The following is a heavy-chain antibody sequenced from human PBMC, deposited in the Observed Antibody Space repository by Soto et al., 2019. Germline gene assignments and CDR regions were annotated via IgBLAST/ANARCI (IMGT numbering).Heavy chain of an antibody. D-gene: IGHD6-13*01. V-gene: IGHV5-51*01. CDR1: GYSFTSYW. J-gene: IGHJ4*02. CDR3: SSRFSSSWYFFGDAYIDY. Sequence: PGESLKISCKGSGYSFTSYWIGWVRQMPGKGLEWMGIIYPGDSDTRYSPYFQGQVTISADKSISTAYLQWSSLKASDTAMYFFSSRFSSSWYFFGDAYIDYWGQGTLVTVSS. CDR2: IYPGDSDT.